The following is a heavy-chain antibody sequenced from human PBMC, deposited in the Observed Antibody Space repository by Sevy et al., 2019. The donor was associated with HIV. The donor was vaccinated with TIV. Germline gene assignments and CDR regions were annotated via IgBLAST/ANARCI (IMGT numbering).Heavy chain of an antibody. J-gene: IGHJ4*02. V-gene: IGHV3-33*01. D-gene: IGHD6-19*01. CDR2: IYYDESLK. Sequence: GGSLRLSCAASGFTFRSYDMHWVRQAPGKGPEWVAIIYYDESLKYYADSVKGRFTISRDNSKNTLYLQMNSLRVDDTAVYYCARDLGSGWYPLHYWGQGTLVTVSS. CDR1: GFTFRSYD. CDR3: ARDLGSGWYPLHY.